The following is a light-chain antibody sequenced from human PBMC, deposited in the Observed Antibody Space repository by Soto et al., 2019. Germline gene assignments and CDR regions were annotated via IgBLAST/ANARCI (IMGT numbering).Light chain of an antibody. Sequence: DIQMTQSPSSLSASVGDRVTITCRASQSISSYLNWYQQKPGKAPKLLIYAASSLQSGVPSRFSGSGSGTDFTLTNSSLQPEDFATYYCQQSYSTPSFNFGPGTKVDIK. J-gene: IGKJ3*01. CDR3: QQSYSTPSFN. CDR2: AAS. CDR1: QSISSY. V-gene: IGKV1-39*01.